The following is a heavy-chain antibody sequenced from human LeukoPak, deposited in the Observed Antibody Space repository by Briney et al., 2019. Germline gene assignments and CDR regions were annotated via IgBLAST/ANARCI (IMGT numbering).Heavy chain of an antibody. CDR3: ARQGAVDI. J-gene: IGHJ3*02. CDR1: GDSISSYY. V-gene: IGHV4-4*09. CDR2: IYSSGSA. Sequence: SETLSLTCTVSGDSISSYYWSWIRQPPGKGLEWIGFIYSSGSADYSPSLKSRVTMSVDMSKNQFSLKLRSVTAADTAVYYCARQGAVDIWGQGTMVIVSS.